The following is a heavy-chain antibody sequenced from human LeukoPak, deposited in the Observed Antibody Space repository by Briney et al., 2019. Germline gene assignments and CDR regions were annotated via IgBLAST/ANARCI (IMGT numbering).Heavy chain of an antibody. V-gene: IGHV4-34*01. CDR2: INHSGTT. J-gene: IGHJ5*02. CDR1: GGSFSGYY. Sequence: PSETLSLTCVVYGGSFSGYYWSWIRQPPGKGLEWIGEINHSGTTKYNPSLKSRVTIFVDTSKNQFSLKLSSVTAADTAVYYCARGDYGDHNWFDPWGQGTLVTVSS. CDR3: ARGDYGDHNWFDP. D-gene: IGHD4-17*01.